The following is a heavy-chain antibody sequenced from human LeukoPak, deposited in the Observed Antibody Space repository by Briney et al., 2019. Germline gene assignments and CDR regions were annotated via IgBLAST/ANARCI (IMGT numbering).Heavy chain of an antibody. CDR3: AKGYSSSSLGFYYFDY. CDR2: ISNIGGTA. CDR1: GFTFNSYA. J-gene: IGHJ4*02. V-gene: IGHV3-64D*09. Sequence: GRSLRLSCSASGFTFNSYAMHWVRQAPGKGLDYVSAISNIGGTAYYADSVKDRFIISRDSSKNTLYLQMSSLRAEDTAVYYCAKGYSSSSLGFYYFDYWGQGTLVTVSS. D-gene: IGHD6-6*01.